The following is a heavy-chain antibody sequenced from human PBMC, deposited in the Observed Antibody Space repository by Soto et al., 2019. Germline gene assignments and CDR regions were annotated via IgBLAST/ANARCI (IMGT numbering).Heavy chain of an antibody. J-gene: IGHJ6*02. D-gene: IGHD2-21*01. V-gene: IGHV3-23*01. CDR1: GFTLRNYA. Sequence: DVQVLESGGGVVQPGGSLRLSCAASGFTLRNYAMNWVRQTPGKGLEWVSSISVSGGSIHYADSVRGRFTISRDTSKNTLNLQMNSLRVEDTVVYYCATDLPGGEDNHYGMDVWGQGTTVTVSS. CDR3: ATDLPGGEDNHYGMDV. CDR2: ISVSGGSI.